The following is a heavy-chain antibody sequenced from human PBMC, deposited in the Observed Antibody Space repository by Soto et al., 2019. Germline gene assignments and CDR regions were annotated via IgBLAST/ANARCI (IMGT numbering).Heavy chain of an antibody. CDR2: IIPIIGTA. CDR1: GYTFTNYG. CDR3: ARDPLAYCGGDCYSSDAFDI. J-gene: IGHJ3*02. D-gene: IGHD2-21*02. V-gene: IGHV1-69*13. Sequence: GASVKVSCKASGYTFTNYGISWVRQAPGQGLEWMGGIIPIIGTANYAQKFQGRVTITADESTSTAYMELSSLRSEDTAVYYCARDPLAYCGGDCYSSDAFDIWGQGTMVTVSS.